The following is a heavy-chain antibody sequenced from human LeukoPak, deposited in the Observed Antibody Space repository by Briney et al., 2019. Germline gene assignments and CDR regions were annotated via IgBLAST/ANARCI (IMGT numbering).Heavy chain of an antibody. D-gene: IGHD4-23*01. Sequence: ASVKVSCKASGYTFTSYDINWVRQATGQGLEWMGRMNPNSGNTGYAQKFQGRVTMARNTSISTAYMELSSLRSEDTAVYYCARGGHDYGGNGGYYYYMDVWGKGTTVTVSS. CDR3: ARGGHDYGGNGGYYYYMDV. J-gene: IGHJ6*03. V-gene: IGHV1-8*01. CDR1: GYTFTSYD. CDR2: MNPNSGNT.